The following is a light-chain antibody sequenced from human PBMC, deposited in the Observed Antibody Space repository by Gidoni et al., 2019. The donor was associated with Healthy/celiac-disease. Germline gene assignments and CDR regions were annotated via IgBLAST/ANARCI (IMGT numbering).Light chain of an antibody. CDR1: QDISNY. CDR3: QQYDNLPT. V-gene: IGKV1-33*01. J-gene: IGKJ5*01. Sequence: DIQMTQSPSSLSASVGDRVTITCQASQDISNYLNWYQQKPGKAPKLRIYDASNLETGVPSRFSGSGSGTDFTFTISSLQPEDIATYYCQQYDNLPTFGQXTRLEIK. CDR2: DAS.